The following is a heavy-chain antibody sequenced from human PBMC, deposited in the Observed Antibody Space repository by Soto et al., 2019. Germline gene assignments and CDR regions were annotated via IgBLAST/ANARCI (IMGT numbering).Heavy chain of an antibody. D-gene: IGHD6-6*01. CDR1: GGSFSGYY. Sequence: QVQLQQWGAGLLKPSETLSLTCAVYGGSFSGYYWSWIRQPPGKGLEWIGEINHSGSTNYNPSLKSRVTISVDTSKSQFSLKLSSVTAAETAVYYCARASSQSPGDYWGQGTLVTVSS. CDR3: ARASSQSPGDY. V-gene: IGHV4-34*01. J-gene: IGHJ4*02. CDR2: INHSGST.